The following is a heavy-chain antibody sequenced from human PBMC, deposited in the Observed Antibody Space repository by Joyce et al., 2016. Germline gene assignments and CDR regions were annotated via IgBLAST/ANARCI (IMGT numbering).Heavy chain of an antibody. CDR2: ISSSGSTI. V-gene: IGHV3-11*04. Sequence: LEWVSYISSSGSTIYYADSVKGRFTISRDNAKNSLYLQMNSLRAEDTPVYYCAREAGYYDSSGYHDAFDIWGQGTMVTVSS. D-gene: IGHD3-22*01. J-gene: IGHJ3*02. CDR3: AREAGYYDSSGYHDAFDI.